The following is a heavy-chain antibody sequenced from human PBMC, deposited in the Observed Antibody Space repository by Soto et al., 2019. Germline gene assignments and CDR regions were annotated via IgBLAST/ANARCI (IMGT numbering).Heavy chain of an antibody. CDR3: ATVGPPMAIGNYFNY. D-gene: IGHD3-10*01. V-gene: IGHV1-46*01. J-gene: IGHJ4*02. Sequence: ASVMVSCKSSGYTFTNYYMHWVLQAPGQGLEWMGVIHYSGATPTYAQKFQGRVTITADKSTSTVYMELNSLRAEDTAVYYCATVGPPMAIGNYFNYWGQGTLVTVSS. CDR1: GYTFTNYY. CDR2: IHYSGATP.